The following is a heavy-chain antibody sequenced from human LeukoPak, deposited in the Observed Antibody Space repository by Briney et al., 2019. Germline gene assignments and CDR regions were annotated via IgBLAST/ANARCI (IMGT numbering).Heavy chain of an antibody. CDR3: VGQPPGVYDTTQNWFDP. V-gene: IGHV5-10-1*01. CDR2: IAPSDSYT. CDR1: GYSFPSYW. J-gene: IGHJ5*02. D-gene: IGHD3-22*01. Sequence: GESLKISCKVGYSFPSYWITWVRQVPGKGLEWMGKIAPSDSYTNYNPSFEGHVTMSVEKSITTVYLQWSSLKASDTAMYYCVGQPPGVYDTTQNWFDPWGQGTLVTVSS.